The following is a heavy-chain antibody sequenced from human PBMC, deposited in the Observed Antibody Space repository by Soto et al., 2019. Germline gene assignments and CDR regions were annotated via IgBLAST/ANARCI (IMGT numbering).Heavy chain of an antibody. CDR1: GFTFSSYA. Sequence: EVQLLKSGGGLVQPGGSLRLSCAASGFTFSSYAMSWVRQAPGKGLEWVSAISGSGGSTYYADSVKGRFTISRDNSKNTLYLQMNSLRAEDTAVYYCAKGPRGGSYSGAEYFQHWGQGTLVTVSS. J-gene: IGHJ1*01. V-gene: IGHV3-23*01. CDR3: AKGPRGGSYSGAEYFQH. CDR2: ISGSGGST. D-gene: IGHD1-26*01.